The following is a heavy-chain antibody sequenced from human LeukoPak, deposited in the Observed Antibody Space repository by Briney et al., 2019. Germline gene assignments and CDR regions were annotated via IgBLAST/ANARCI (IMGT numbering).Heavy chain of an antibody. J-gene: IGHJ5*02. Sequence: GGSLRLSCAASGFTFSSYSMTWVRQAPGKGLEWVSYISSSSSTIYYADSVKGRFTISRDNAKNSLYLQMNSLRAEDTAVYYCARGSFEWLPNWFDPWGQGTLVTVSS. D-gene: IGHD5-18*01. CDR2: ISSSSSTI. CDR1: GFTFSSYS. CDR3: ARGSFEWLPNWFDP. V-gene: IGHV3-48*04.